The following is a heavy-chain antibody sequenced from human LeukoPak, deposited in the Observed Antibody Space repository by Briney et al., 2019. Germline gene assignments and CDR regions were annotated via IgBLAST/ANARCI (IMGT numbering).Heavy chain of an antibody. Sequence: SETLSLTCTVSGGSISSSSYYWGWIRQSPGKGLEWIVSIYYSGSTYYNPSLKSRLTISVDTSENQFSLKLSSVTAADTAVYYCVTSNYGRFDPWGQGTLVTVSS. CDR2: IYYSGST. CDR1: GGSISSSSYY. V-gene: IGHV4-39*01. D-gene: IGHD4-11*01. CDR3: VTSNYGRFDP. J-gene: IGHJ5*02.